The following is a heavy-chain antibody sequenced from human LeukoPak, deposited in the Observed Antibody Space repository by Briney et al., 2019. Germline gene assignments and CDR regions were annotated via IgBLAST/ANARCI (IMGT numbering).Heavy chain of an antibody. D-gene: IGHD3-22*01. CDR1: GYIFTSNW. CDR2: VYPDDCDT. Sequence: GEPLQSSSKASGYIFTSNWIGWGRPMPGKGREWRGIVYPDDCDTTYSPSFQGEVTISVEKSISTAYLQWSSLKASDTAMYYCARGGHSSGYYYPFDYWGQGALVTVSP. J-gene: IGHJ4*02. V-gene: IGHV5-51*01. CDR3: ARGGHSSGYYYPFDY.